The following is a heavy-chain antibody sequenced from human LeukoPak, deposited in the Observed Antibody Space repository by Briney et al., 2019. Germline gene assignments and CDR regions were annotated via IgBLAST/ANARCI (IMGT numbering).Heavy chain of an antibody. V-gene: IGHV3-30*14. CDR1: GFTFISYA. CDR2: VSYDGRNQ. J-gene: IGHJ4*02. D-gene: IGHD4-23*01. CDR3: ARASDYGGKPLLFY. Sequence: PGRSLTLSCAASGFTFISYAIHWVRQTPGKGLEWVAVVSYDGRNQYYADSVKGRFTISRDNSKNTLYLQMNSLSAEDTAVYYCARASDYGGKPLLFYWGQGTLVTVSS.